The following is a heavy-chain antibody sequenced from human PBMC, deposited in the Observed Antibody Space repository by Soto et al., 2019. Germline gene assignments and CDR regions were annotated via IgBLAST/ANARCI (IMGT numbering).Heavy chain of an antibody. V-gene: IGHV3-66*01. CDR3: ARDLPLPGYSSGNWFDP. CDR1: GFTVSSNY. Sequence: GGSLRLSCAASGFTVSSNYMSWVRQAPGKGLEWVSVIYSGGSTYYADSVKGRFTISRDNSKNTLYLQMNSLRAEDTAVYYCARDLPLPGYSSGNWFDPWGQGTLVTVSS. CDR2: IYSGGST. J-gene: IGHJ5*02. D-gene: IGHD6-19*01.